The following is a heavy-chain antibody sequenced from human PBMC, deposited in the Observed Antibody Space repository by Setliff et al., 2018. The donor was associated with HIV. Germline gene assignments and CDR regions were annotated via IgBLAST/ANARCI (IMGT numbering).Heavy chain of an antibody. CDR1: GYTFTSYD. CDR2: MNPNSGRA. V-gene: IGHV1-8*02. J-gene: IGHJ4*02. Sequence: ASVKVSCKASGYTFTSYDINWVRQSPGQGLEWLGWMNPNSGRAGSAQMFQGRLTMTRDTSTSTAYMELGGLRSDDTAVYYCARNYGADSNYFDYWGQGTLVTVSS. CDR3: ARNYGADSNYFDY. D-gene: IGHD4-17*01.